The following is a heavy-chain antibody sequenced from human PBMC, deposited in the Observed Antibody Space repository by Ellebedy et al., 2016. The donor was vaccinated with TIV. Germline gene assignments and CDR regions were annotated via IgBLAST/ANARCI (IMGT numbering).Heavy chain of an antibody. V-gene: IGHV3-30*02. CDR2: IQYDGDIK. CDR1: GFRFSSDG. D-gene: IGHD1-7*01. J-gene: IGHJ4*02. CDR3: AREWGTTV. Sequence: PGGSLRLSCVTSGFRFSSDGMHWVRQTPGKGLEWLTYIQYDGDIKYYADSVKGRFTTSRDNSKNTLYLQMNSLRIEDTAVYFCAREWGTTVWGQGTLVTVSS.